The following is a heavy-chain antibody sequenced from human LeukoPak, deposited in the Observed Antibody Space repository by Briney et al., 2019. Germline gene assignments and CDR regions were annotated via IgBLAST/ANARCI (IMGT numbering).Heavy chain of an antibody. J-gene: IGHJ4*02. Sequence: GGSLRLSCAASGFTFSTYAMRWVRQAPGRGLEWVSSITDSGGATYYADSVRGRFTISRDNSKSTLYLQMSSLRAEGTAVYYCANSNYWYPNDYWGQGTLVTVSS. V-gene: IGHV3-23*01. D-gene: IGHD4-11*01. CDR2: ITDSGGAT. CDR3: ANSNYWYPNDY. CDR1: GFTFSTYA.